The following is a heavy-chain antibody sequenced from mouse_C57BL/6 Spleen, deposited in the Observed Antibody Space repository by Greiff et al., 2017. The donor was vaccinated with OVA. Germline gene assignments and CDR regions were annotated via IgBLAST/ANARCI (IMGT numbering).Heavy chain of an antibody. D-gene: IGHD3-2*02. CDR2: INPNNGGT. CDR1: GYTFTDYN. J-gene: IGHJ3*01. V-gene: IGHV1-22*01. CDR3: ARVAQARAWFAY. Sequence: VQLQQSGPELVKPGASVKMSCKASGYTFTDYNMHWVKQSPGKSLEWIGYINPNNGGTSYNQKFKGKATLTVDKSSSTAYMELRSLTSEDSAAYYCARVAQARAWFAYWGQGTLVTVSA.